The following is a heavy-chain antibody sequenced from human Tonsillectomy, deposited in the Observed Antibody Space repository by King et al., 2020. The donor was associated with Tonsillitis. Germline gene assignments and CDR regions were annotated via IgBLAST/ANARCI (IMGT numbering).Heavy chain of an antibody. CDR3: ARDWGTHDGSGTYSQYFYGMDV. J-gene: IGHJ6*02. D-gene: IGHD3-10*01. CDR1: GYTLTTYT. Sequence: QLVQSGSELKKPGASVKVSCKASGYTLTTYTMNWVRQAPGEGLEWMGWINTNTGNPTYAQAFTERFVFSLDTSVNTAYLQISSLKAEDTAVYYCARDWGTHDGSGTYSQYFYGMDVWGQGTTVTVSS. V-gene: IGHV7-4-1*02. CDR2: INTNTGNP.